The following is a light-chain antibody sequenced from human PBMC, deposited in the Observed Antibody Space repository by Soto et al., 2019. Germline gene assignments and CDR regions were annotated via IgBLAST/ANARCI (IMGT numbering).Light chain of an antibody. V-gene: IGKV3-20*01. J-gene: IGKJ4*01. Sequence: EIVLTQSPGTLSLSPGEIATLSCRAIQSVSSSYLAWYQKKPGQAPRLLIYGASSRATGTPDRFSGSGSGTDFTLTISRLEPEDFAIYYCKHYANXPLTCGGGTKV. CDR3: KHYANXPLT. CDR2: GAS. CDR1: QSVSSSY.